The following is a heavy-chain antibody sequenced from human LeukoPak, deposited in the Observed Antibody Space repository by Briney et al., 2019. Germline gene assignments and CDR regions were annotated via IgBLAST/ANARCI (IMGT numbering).Heavy chain of an antibody. CDR3: ARTGNHCSSTSCYVY. D-gene: IGHD2-2*01. J-gene: IGHJ4*02. CDR2: INHSGST. Sequence: SETLSLTCAVYGGSFSGYYWSLIRQPPGKGLEWIGEINHSGSTNYNPSLKSRVTISVDTSKNQFSLKLSSVTAADTAVYYCARTGNHCSSTSCYVYWGQGTLVTVSS. V-gene: IGHV4-34*01. CDR1: GGSFSGYY.